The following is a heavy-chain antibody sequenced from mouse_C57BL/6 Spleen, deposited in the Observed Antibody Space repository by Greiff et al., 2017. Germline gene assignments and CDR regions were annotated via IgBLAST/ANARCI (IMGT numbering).Heavy chain of an antibody. V-gene: IGHV5-9-1*02. CDR1: GFTFSSYA. Sequence: EVQLVESGEGLVKPGGSLKLSCAASGFTFSSYAMSWVRQTPEKRLEWVAYISSGGDYTYYADTVKGRFTISRDNARNTLYLQMSSLKSEDTAMYYCTREGCGYWYFDGWGTGTTVTVSS. J-gene: IGHJ1*03. CDR3: TREGCGYWYFDG. CDR2: ISSGGDYT.